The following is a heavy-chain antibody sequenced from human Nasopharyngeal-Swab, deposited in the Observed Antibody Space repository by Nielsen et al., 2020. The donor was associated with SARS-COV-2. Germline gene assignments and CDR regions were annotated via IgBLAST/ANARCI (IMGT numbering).Heavy chain of an antibody. CDR2: INHNGST. V-gene: IGHV4-34*01. CDR1: GGSFSGYY. CDR3: AGLGITMVRGVSGMDV. Sequence: SETLSLTCAVYGGSFSGYYWSWIRQPPGKGLEWIGEINHNGSTNYNPSLKIRVTISVDKSKNQFSLKLSSVTAADTAVYYCAGLGITMVRGVSGMDVWGQGITVTVSS. D-gene: IGHD3-10*01. J-gene: IGHJ6*02.